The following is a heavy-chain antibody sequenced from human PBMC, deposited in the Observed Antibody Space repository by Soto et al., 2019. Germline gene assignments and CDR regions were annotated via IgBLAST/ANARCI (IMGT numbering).Heavy chain of an antibody. Sequence: QLQLQESGPGLVKPSETLSLTCTVSGGSISSSSYYWGWIRQPPGKGLEWMGSFYYSGNTYYNPSLKSRVTISVDTSKNQFSLKLSSVTAADTAVYYCARLYGGSLFDYWGQGTLVTVSS. J-gene: IGHJ4*02. D-gene: IGHD2-15*01. CDR2: FYYSGNT. V-gene: IGHV4-39*01. CDR3: ARLYGGSLFDY. CDR1: GGSISSSSYY.